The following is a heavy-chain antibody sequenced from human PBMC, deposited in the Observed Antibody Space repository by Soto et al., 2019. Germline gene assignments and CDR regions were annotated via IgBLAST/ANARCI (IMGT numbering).Heavy chain of an antibody. CDR1: GGSMISYY. J-gene: IGHJ6*03. V-gene: IGHV4-59*12. CDR2: IYYAGST. Sequence: SETLSLTCTVAGGSMISYYWSWIRQPPGRGLEWIGFIYYAGSTKYNPSLNSRVTISVDTSKNQFSLTVTSVTAADTAVYYCARGPCYFYVGGGIGGTFSVWAVGGKGTTVPVS. CDR3: ARGPCYFYVGGGIGGTFSVWAV. D-gene: IGHD3-10*02.